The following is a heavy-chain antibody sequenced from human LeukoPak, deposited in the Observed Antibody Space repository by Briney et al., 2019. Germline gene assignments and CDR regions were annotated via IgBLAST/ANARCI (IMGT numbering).Heavy chain of an antibody. Sequence: SETLSLTCTVSGGSISSSYSYWGWIRQPPGKGLEWIGNIYYSGSTYYSPFLTSRVTVSVDTSENQFSLKLSSVTAADTAVYYCARYHCSITNCGFDPWGQGTLVTVPS. J-gene: IGHJ5*02. CDR1: GGSISSSYSY. V-gene: IGHV4-39*07. D-gene: IGHD2-2*01. CDR3: ARYHCSITNCGFDP. CDR2: IYYSGST.